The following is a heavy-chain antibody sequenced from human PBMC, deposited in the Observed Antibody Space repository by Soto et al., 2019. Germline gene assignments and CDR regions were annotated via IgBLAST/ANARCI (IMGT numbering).Heavy chain of an antibody. Sequence: PSETLSLTCTVSGGSISSSSYYWGWIRQPPGKGLEWIGSIYYSGSTYYNPSLKSRVTISVDTSKNQFSLKLSSVTAADTAVYYCARHLQGWFGEGAPMMNWFDPWGQGTLVTVSS. CDR3: ARHLQGWFGEGAPMMNWFDP. D-gene: IGHD3-10*01. J-gene: IGHJ5*02. CDR2: IYYSGST. V-gene: IGHV4-39*01. CDR1: GGSISSSSYY.